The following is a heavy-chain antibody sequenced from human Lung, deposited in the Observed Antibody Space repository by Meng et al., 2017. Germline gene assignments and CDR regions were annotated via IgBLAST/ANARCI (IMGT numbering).Heavy chain of an antibody. D-gene: IGHD6-19*01. CDR1: GGSFSGYY. CDR2: IIDSGST. CDR3: VRRTYSSGWYFDY. Sequence: QVQLQQWGAGLVKPSETLSLTCAVYGGSFSGYYWSWIRQPPGKGLEWIGEIIDSGSTNYNPSLKSRVTISVDTSKNQFSLRVTSVTAADRAVYYCVRRTYSSGWYFDYWGQGTLVTVSS. V-gene: IGHV4-34*02. J-gene: IGHJ4*02.